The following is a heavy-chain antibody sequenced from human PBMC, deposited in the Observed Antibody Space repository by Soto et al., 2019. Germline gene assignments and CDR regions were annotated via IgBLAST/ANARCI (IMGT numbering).Heavy chain of an antibody. D-gene: IGHD3-22*01. J-gene: IGHJ4*02. Sequence: GGSLRLSCAASGFTFSSYSMNWVRQAPGKGLEWVSSVSGSSGYIYYADSVKGRFTISRDNAKNSLYLQLNSLRAEDTALYYCARYDYYDTSAYPRTFDYWGQGTLVTVYS. V-gene: IGHV3-21*01. CDR3: ARYDYYDTSAYPRTFDY. CDR1: GFTFSSYS. CDR2: VSGSSGYI.